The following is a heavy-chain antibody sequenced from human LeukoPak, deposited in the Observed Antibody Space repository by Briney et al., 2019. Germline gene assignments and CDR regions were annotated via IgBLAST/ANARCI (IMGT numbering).Heavy chain of an antibody. V-gene: IGHV4-30-2*02. CDR3: AGSDPVKYYLFRNWFDP. CDR1: GDSISGSGWH. J-gene: IGHJ5*02. D-gene: IGHD2/OR15-2a*01. CDR2: IYHSGGA. Sequence: PSQTLSLTCTVSGDSISGSGWHWSWLRQSRAKGLEWIGYIYHSGGAYYNPSLKSRVTISLDTSMKQFYLKLNSVTAADTAVYYCAGSDPVKYYLFRNWFDPWGQGTLVTVSS.